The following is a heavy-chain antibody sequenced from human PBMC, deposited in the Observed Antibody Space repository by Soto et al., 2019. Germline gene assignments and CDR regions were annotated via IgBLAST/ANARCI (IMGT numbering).Heavy chain of an antibody. CDR1: GFTFSSYA. Sequence: GGSLRLSCAASGFTFSSYAMHWVRQAPGKGLEWVAVISYDGSNKYYADSVKGRFTISRDNSKNTLYLQMNSLRAEDTAVYYCARDLRPQLSTWPGYFDYWGQGTLVTVSS. J-gene: IGHJ4*02. D-gene: IGHD6-13*01. CDR2: ISYDGSNK. V-gene: IGHV3-30-3*01. CDR3: ARDLRPQLSTWPGYFDY.